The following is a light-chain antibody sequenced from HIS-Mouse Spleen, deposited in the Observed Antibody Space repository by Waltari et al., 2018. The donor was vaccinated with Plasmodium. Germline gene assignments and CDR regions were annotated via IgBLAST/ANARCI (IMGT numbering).Light chain of an antibody. J-gene: IGKJ1*01. V-gene: IGKV3-15*01. CDR2: GAS. CDR3: QQYNNWPPWT. Sequence: IVIMDSSSTLSVSPGERATLSGTASQIVSSNLAWYQQKPGQAPRLIIFGASTRSTGIPARFSGSGSGTEFTLTISSMQSEDFAVYYCQQYNNWPPWTFGQGTKVEIK. CDR1: QIVSSN.